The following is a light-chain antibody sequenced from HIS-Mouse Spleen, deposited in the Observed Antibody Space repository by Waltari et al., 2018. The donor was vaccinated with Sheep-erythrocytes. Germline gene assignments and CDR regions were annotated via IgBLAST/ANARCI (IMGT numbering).Light chain of an antibody. CDR3: QQSYSTPQFT. J-gene: IGKJ3*01. CDR1: QSISSY. V-gene: IGKV1-39*01. Sequence: DIQMTQSPSSLSVSVGARVTITCRASQSISSYLNWYQQKPGKAPKLLIYAASSLQSGVPSRFSGSGSGTDFTLTISSLQPEDFATYYCQQSYSTPQFTFGPGTKVDIK. CDR2: AAS.